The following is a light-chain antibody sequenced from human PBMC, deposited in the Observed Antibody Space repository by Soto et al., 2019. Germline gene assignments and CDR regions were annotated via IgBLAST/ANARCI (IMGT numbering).Light chain of an antibody. CDR2: EDK. V-gene: IGLV6-57*04. CDR3: QSYDSSTVV. J-gene: IGLJ2*01. CDR1: SGSIASNN. Sequence: LTQPHSVSESPGKTVTISCTRSSGSIASNNVQWYQQRPGSAPTTVIYEDKQRPSGVPDRFSGSTDGSSNSASLTISGLQTEDEADYYCQSYDSSTVVFGGGTKVTVL.